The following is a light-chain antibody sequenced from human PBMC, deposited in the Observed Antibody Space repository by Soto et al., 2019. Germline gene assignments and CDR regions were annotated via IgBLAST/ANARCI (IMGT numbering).Light chain of an antibody. CDR3: QQYNKWPPYT. CDR1: QSVSSN. J-gene: IGKJ2*01. V-gene: IGKV3-15*01. Sequence: EIVMTQSPATLSVSPGERATLSCRASQSVSSNLAWYQRKPGQAPRLLIYAASTRATGIPARFSGSRSGTELTLTISSLQSEDFAVYYCQQYNKWPPYTFGQGTKLEIK. CDR2: AAS.